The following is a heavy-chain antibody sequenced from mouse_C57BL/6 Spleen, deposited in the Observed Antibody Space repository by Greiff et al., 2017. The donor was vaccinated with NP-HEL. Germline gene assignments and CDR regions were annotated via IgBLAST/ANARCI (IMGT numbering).Heavy chain of an antibody. CDR2: ISDGGSYT. D-gene: IGHD4-1*01. V-gene: IGHV5-4*01. CDR3: ARERENWEWYFDV. CDR1: GFTFSSYA. J-gene: IGHJ1*03. Sequence: DVKLVESGGGLVKPGGSLKLSCAASGFTFSSYAMSWVRQTPEKRLEWVATISDGGSYTYYPDNVKGRFTISRDNAKNNLYLQMNHLKSEDTAMYYCARERENWEWYFDVWGTGTTVTVSS.